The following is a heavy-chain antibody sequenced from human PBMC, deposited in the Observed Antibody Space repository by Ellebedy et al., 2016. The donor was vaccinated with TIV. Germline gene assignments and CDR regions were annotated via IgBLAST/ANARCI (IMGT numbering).Heavy chain of an antibody. Sequence: PGGSLRLSCATSGFIFSDYAISWVRQPPGKGLEWVSTISGRGESTFAADSVKGRFTISRDFSKRTVYLQMNSLKTEDTAVYYCTRCYYDSTASWFDPWGQGTLVTVSS. D-gene: IGHD3-22*01. V-gene: IGHV3-23*01. J-gene: IGHJ5*02. CDR3: TRCYYDSTASWFDP. CDR2: ISGRGEST. CDR1: GFIFSDYA.